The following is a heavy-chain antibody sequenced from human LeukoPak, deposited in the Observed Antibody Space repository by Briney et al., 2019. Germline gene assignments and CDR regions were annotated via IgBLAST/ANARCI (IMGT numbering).Heavy chain of an antibody. D-gene: IGHD3-22*01. CDR3: ARAPRDSSSSNYMRRFDY. CDR1: GYSISSDNY. V-gene: IGHV4-38-2*01. J-gene: IGHJ4*02. Sequence: PSETLSLTCAVSGYSISSDNYWVWIRQPPGPGLEWTGGIYHSGSTYYNPSLKSRVTMSVDTSKNQFSLKLGSVTAADTAVYYCARAPRDSSSSNYMRRFDYWGQGTLVTVSS. CDR2: IYHSGST.